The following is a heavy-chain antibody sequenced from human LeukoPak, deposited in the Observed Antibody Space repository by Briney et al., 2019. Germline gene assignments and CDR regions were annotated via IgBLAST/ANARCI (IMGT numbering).Heavy chain of an antibody. CDR1: GYTFTSYG. J-gene: IGHJ2*01. Sequence: GASVKVSCKASGYTFTSYGISWVRQAPGQGLEWMGWISAYNGNTNYAQKLQGRVTMTTDTSTSTAYMELRSLRSDDTAVYYCARDSRVVRGVISSSLIWYFDLWGRRTLVTVSS. CDR3: ARDSRVVRGVISSSLIWYFDL. V-gene: IGHV1-18*01. D-gene: IGHD3-10*01. CDR2: ISAYNGNT.